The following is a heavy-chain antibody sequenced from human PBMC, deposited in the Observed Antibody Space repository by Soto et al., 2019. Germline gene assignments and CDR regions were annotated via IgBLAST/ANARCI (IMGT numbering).Heavy chain of an antibody. CDR1: GYTFTSYG. D-gene: IGHD3-3*01. V-gene: IGHV1-18*01. J-gene: IGHJ5*02. CDR2: ISAYNGNT. Sequence: ASVKVSCKASGYTFTSYGISWVRQAPGQGLEWMGWISAYNGNTNYAQKLQGRVTMTTDTSTSTAYMELRSLRSDDTAVYYCARDFPDFWSGPFNWFDPWGQGTLATVSS. CDR3: ARDFPDFWSGPFNWFDP.